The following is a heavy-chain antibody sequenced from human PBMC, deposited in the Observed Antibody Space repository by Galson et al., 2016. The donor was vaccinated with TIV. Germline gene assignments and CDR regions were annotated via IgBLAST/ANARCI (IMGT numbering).Heavy chain of an antibody. CDR1: GDSVSSNSAA. J-gene: IGHJ3*01. Sequence: CAISGDSVSSNSAAWNWIRQSPSRGLEWLGRTYCRSRCYYDYAVSVKSRITIESDTSKNQFSLQLNSVTSEDTAVYYCARAAGRNGATCHATVESFDFWGQGTKVTVSS. V-gene: IGHV6-1*01. D-gene: IGHD3-10*01. CDR3: ARAAGRNGATCHATVESFDF. CDR2: TYCRSRCYY.